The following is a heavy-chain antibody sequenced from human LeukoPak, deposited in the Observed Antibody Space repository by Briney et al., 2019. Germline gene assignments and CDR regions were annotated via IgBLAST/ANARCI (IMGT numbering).Heavy chain of an antibody. CDR2: IGSDGSNT. D-gene: IGHD3-3*01. CDR3: ARDRTIFGVVVDY. J-gene: IGHJ4*02. Sequence: GGSLRLSCATSGFTFSTFWMHWVRQAPGKGLVWVSRIGSDGSNTNYADSVKGRFTISRDNAKNMVYLQMNSLRAEDTAVYYCARDRTIFGVVVDYWGQGTLVTVSS. CDR1: GFTFSTFW. V-gene: IGHV3-74*01.